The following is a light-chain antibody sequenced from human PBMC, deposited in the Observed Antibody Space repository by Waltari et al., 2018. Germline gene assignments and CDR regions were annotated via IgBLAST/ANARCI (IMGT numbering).Light chain of an antibody. V-gene: IGKV3-20*01. CDR1: QCVGRT. CDR3: QHYVRLPAT. CDR2: GAS. Sequence: EIVLTQSPGTLSLSPGERATLACRASQCVGRTLAWYQQKPGRAPRLLIFGASSRASGIPDRFSGSGSGTDFSLTISRLEPEDFAVYYCQHYVRLPATFGQGTKVEIK. J-gene: IGKJ1*01.